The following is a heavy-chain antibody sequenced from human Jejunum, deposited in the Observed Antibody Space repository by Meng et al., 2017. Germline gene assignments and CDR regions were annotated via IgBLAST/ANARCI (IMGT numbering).Heavy chain of an antibody. Sequence: ASVKVSCKASGYTFNGYYIYWVRQAPGQGLEWTGRISPKSGATRYAQTFQGRVTLTSDTSISTAYMELTKLKSDDTAVYFCARGEPEYYYDGSGYSGFDNWGQGTLVTVSS. CDR1: GYTFNGYY. D-gene: IGHD3-22*01. V-gene: IGHV1-2*06. CDR2: ISPKSGAT. J-gene: IGHJ4*02. CDR3: ARGEPEYYYDGSGYSGFDN.